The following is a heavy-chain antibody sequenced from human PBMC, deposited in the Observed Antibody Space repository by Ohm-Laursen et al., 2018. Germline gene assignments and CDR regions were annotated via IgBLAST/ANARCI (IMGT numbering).Heavy chain of an antibody. J-gene: IGHJ4*02. CDR2: VSTRGSDT. V-gene: IGHV3-21*01. CDR3: ARPYCGGNCSDPIDS. CDR1: GFSFSTYT. Sequence: SLRLSCAASGFSFSTYTLNWVRQAPGKGLEWVSSVSTRGSDTYYADSVKGRFTISRDNAKKSLFLQMNSLRVEDTAVYYCARPYCGGNCSDPIDSWGQGTLVTVSS. D-gene: IGHD2-21*01.